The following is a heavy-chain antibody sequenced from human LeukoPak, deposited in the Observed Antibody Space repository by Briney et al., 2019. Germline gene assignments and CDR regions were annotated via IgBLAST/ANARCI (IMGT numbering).Heavy chain of an antibody. V-gene: IGHV3-7*01. CDR1: GFTFTTYW. Sequence: GGSLRLSCAASGFTFTTYWINWVRQAPGKGLEWVAVINQDGSEKYYVDSVKGRFTISRDNAKNSLYLQMNSLRAEDTAVYYCARDFRNAGDYWGQGTLSPSP. CDR2: INQDGSEK. D-gene: IGHD1-14*01. CDR3: ARDFRNAGDY. J-gene: IGHJ4*02.